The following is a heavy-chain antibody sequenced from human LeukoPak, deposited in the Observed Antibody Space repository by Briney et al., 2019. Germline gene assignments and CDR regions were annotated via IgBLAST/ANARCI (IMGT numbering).Heavy chain of an antibody. CDR2: IYYSGST. V-gene: IGHV4-61*08. J-gene: IGHJ6*02. D-gene: IGHD2-15*01. CDR1: GGSISSGDYY. Sequence: PSETLSLTCTVSGGSISSGDYYWSWIRQPPGKGLEWIGYIYYSGSTNYNPSLKSRVTISVDTSKNQFSLKLSSRDQRRVGGFYYYGMDVWGQGTTVAVSS. CDR3: YGMDV.